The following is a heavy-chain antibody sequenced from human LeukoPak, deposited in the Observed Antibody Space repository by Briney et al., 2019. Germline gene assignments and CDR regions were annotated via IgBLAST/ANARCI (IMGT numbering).Heavy chain of an antibody. Sequence: GGPLRLSCAASGFTVSSNYMSWVRQAPGKGLEWVSVIYSGGSTYYADSVKGRFTISRDNSKNTLYLQMNSLRAEDTAVYYCARRGYYDVLTGSAYFFDCWGQGTLVTVSS. J-gene: IGHJ4*02. CDR3: ARRGYYDVLTGSAYFFDC. CDR2: IYSGGST. V-gene: IGHV3-53*01. D-gene: IGHD3-9*01. CDR1: GFTVSSNY.